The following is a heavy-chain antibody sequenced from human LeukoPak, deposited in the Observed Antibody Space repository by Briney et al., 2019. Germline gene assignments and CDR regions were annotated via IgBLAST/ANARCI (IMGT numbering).Heavy chain of an antibody. Sequence: SETLSFTCAVYGGSFSGYYWSWIRQPPGKGLEWIGEINHSGSTNYNPSLKSRVTISVDTSKNQFSLKLSSVTAADTAVYYCARGRSGYSYGPRFDYWGQGTLVTVSS. V-gene: IGHV4-34*01. J-gene: IGHJ4*02. CDR2: INHSGST. CDR1: GGSFSGYY. CDR3: ARGRSGYSYGPRFDY. D-gene: IGHD5-18*01.